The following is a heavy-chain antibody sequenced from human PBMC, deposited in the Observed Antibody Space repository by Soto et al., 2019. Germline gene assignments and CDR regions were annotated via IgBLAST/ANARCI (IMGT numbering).Heavy chain of an antibody. Sequence: ASVKVSCKASGYTFTSYGISCVRQAPGQVFEWMGWISAYNGNTNYAQKLQGRVTMTTDTSTSTAYMELRSLRSDDTAVYYCAYYYDSSGYPLGAFDIWGQGTMVTVSS. CDR3: AYYYDSSGYPLGAFDI. CDR2: ISAYNGNT. D-gene: IGHD3-22*01. J-gene: IGHJ3*02. CDR1: GYTFTSYG. V-gene: IGHV1-18*01.